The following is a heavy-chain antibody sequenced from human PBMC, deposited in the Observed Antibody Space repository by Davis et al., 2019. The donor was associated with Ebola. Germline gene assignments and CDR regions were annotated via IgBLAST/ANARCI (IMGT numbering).Heavy chain of an antibody. D-gene: IGHD1-26*01. Sequence: MPGGSLRLSCAVYGGSFSGYYWSWIRQPPGKGLEWIGEINHSGSTNYNPALKSRVTISVDTSKNQFSLKLSSVTAADTAVYYCAKEYSGSHLLGTRSYYYGMDVWGQGTTVTVSS. J-gene: IGHJ6*02. CDR3: AKEYSGSHLLGTRSYYYGMDV. V-gene: IGHV4-34*01. CDR1: GGSFSGYY. CDR2: INHSGST.